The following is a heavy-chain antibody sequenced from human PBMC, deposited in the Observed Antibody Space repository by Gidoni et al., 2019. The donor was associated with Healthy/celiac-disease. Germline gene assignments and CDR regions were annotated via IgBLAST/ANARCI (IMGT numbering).Heavy chain of an antibody. CDR3: ARNRRAYGGYFDY. Sequence: EVQLVESGGGLVQPGGSLRLSCAASGFTFSSYSMNWVLQAPGKGLEWVSYISSSSSTIYYADSVKGRFTISRDNAKNSLYLQMNSLRAEDTAVYYCARNRRAYGGYFDYWGQGTLVTVSS. V-gene: IGHV3-48*04. J-gene: IGHJ4*02. CDR1: GFTFSSYS. CDR2: ISSSSSTI. D-gene: IGHD4-17*01.